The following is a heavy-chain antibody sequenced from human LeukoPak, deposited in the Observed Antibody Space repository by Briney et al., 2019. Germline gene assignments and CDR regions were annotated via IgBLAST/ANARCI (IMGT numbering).Heavy chain of an antibody. CDR3: ARGSSYSGSYQMNWFDP. CDR2: IIPIFGTA. Sequence: ASVTVSCKPSGGTFSSYAISWVRQAAGHGLEWMGGIIPIFGTANYAQKFQGRVTITADESTSTAYMELSSLISEDTAVYYCARGSSYSGSYQMNWFDPWGQGTLVTVSS. D-gene: IGHD1-26*01. J-gene: IGHJ5*02. V-gene: IGHV1-69*13. CDR1: GGTFSSYA.